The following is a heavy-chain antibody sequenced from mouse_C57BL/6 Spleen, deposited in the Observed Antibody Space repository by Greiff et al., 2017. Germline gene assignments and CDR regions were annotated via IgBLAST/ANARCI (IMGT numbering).Heavy chain of an antibody. CDR3: AISELAGYFDV. CDR1: GYTFTSSG. Sequence: VQRQQPGAELVKPGASGKLSCKAPGYTFTSSGLPWVKQRPGRGLEWIGRIDPNSGGTKYDEKFKSKATLTVDKPSSKAYMKLSCLTSEDSAVYYCAISELAGYFDVWGTGTTVTVSS. D-gene: IGHD4-1*01. CDR2: IDPNSGGT. J-gene: IGHJ1*03. V-gene: IGHV1-72*01.